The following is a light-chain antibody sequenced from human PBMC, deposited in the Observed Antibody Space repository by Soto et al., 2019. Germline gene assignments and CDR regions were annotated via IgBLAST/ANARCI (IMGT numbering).Light chain of an antibody. V-gene: IGKV1-5*01. Sequence: DIQMTQSPSSLSASVGDRVTINCRASQSISSYLNWYQQKPGKAPKLLIYAASTLQSGVPSRFSGSGSGTEFTLTITSLQPDDFAIYYCQQYNTYSAFGQGTKVDIK. CDR3: QQYNTYSA. CDR2: AAS. J-gene: IGKJ1*01. CDR1: QSISSY.